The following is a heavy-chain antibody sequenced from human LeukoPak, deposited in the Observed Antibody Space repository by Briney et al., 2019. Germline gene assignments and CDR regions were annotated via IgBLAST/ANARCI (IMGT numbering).Heavy chain of an antibody. CDR3: ARRLAYCGGDCYSFAFDI. Sequence: GGSLRLSCAASGFTFSSYWMHWVSHAPGKGLVWVSRINSDGSSTSYADSVKGRFTISRDNAKNTLYLQMNSLRAEDTAVYYCARRLAYCGGDCYSFAFDIWGQGTMVTVSS. CDR2: INSDGSST. V-gene: IGHV3-74*01. D-gene: IGHD2-21*02. CDR1: GFTFSSYW. J-gene: IGHJ3*02.